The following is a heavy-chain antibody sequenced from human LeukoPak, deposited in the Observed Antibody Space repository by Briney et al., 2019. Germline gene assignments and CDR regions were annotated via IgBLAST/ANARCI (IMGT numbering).Heavy chain of an antibody. CDR3: VRDWSGPYDY. V-gene: IGHV3-30-3*01. Sequence: GGSLRLSCAASGFTFSSYAMHWVRQAPGKGLEWVAVISYDGSNKYYADSVKGRFTISRDNSKNTLYLQMNSLRAEDTAVYYCVRDWSGPYDYWGQGTLVTVSS. J-gene: IGHJ4*02. CDR1: GFTFSSYA. CDR2: ISYDGSNK.